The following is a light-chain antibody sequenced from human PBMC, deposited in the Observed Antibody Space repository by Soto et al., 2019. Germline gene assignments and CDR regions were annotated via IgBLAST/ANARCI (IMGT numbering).Light chain of an antibody. CDR2: VNSDGSH. Sequence: QLVLTQSPSASASLGASVKLTCTVSRGHSSYAIAWHQQQPEKGPRYLMKVNSDGSHNKGDGIPDRFSGSGSGAERYLTISGLQSEDEADYYCQTWGNGIRVFGGGTKLTVL. V-gene: IGLV4-69*01. CDR3: QTWGNGIRV. CDR1: RGHSSYA. J-gene: IGLJ3*02.